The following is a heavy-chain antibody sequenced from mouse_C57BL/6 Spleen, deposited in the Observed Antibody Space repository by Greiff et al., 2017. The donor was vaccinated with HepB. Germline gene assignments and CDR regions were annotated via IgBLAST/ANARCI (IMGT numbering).Heavy chain of an antibody. CDR3: ARGDYSYDGRVRIGYAMDY. J-gene: IGHJ4*01. V-gene: IGHV1-66*01. CDR2: IYPGSGNT. CDR1: GYSFTSYY. D-gene: IGHD2-12*01. Sequence: QVQLQQSGPELVKPGASVKISCKASGYSFTSYYIHWVKQRPGQGLEWIGWIYPGSGNTKYNEKLKGKATLTADKSSSTAYMQLSSLTSEDSAVYYCARGDYSYDGRVRIGYAMDYWGQGTSVTVSS.